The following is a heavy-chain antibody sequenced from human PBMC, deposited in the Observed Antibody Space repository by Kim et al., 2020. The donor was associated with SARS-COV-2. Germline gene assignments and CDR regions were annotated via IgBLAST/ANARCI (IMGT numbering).Heavy chain of an antibody. V-gene: IGHV3-30*01. J-gene: IGHJ6*02. Sequence: GKGRFTSSRDNSKNTLYLQMNSLRAEDTAVYYCARKGYSSSWKTYYGMDVWGQGTTVTVSS. D-gene: IGHD6-13*01. CDR3: ARKGYSSSWKTYYGMDV.